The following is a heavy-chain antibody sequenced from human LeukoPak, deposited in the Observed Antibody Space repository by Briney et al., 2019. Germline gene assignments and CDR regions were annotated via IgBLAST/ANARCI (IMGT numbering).Heavy chain of an antibody. CDR3: ARIACSGGSCCDY. Sequence: PGGSLRLSCAASGFTLSSYWMHWVRQAPGKGLVWVSRISGDGSSISYADSVKGRFTISRDNAKNTLYLQMSSLRAEDTAVYYCARIACSGGSCCDYWGQGTLVTVSP. CDR2: ISGDGSSI. J-gene: IGHJ4*02. CDR1: GFTLSSYW. D-gene: IGHD2-15*01. V-gene: IGHV3-74*01.